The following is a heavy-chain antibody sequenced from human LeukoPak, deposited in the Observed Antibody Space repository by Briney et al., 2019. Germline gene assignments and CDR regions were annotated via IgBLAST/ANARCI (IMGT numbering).Heavy chain of an antibody. CDR1: GYTFIGYY. CDR2: INPNIGDT. V-gene: IGHV1-2*06. J-gene: IGHJ4*02. Sequence: ASVKVSCKASGYTFIGYYLHWVRQAPGQGLEWMGRINPNIGDTNYAQSFQGRVTMTRDTSISTAYMELSRLTSDDTAIYYCARDHPDCSGDSCYSWGQGTLVTDSS. CDR3: ARDHPDCSGDSCYS. D-gene: IGHD2-15*01.